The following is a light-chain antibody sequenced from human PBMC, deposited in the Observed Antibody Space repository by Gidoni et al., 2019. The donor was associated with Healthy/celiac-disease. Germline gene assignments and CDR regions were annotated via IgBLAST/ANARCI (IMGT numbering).Light chain of an antibody. Sequence: SPGERATLSCRASQSVSSYLAWYQQKPGQAPRLLIYDASNSATGIPARFSGSGSGTDFTLTISSLEPEDFAVYYCQQRSNWPPVITFGGXTKVEIK. CDR1: QSVSSY. CDR2: DAS. V-gene: IGKV3-11*01. CDR3: QQRSNWPPVIT. J-gene: IGKJ4*01.